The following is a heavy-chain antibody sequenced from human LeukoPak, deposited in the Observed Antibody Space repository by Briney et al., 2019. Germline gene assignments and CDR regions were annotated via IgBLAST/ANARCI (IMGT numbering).Heavy chain of an antibody. V-gene: IGHV1-18*01. CDR3: VRDGVEGYLEH. J-gene: IGHJ1*01. CDR1: GYTFITYV. Sequence: ASVKVSCKASGYTFITYVICWVRQAPGQGLEWMGWINPRSGDTYYTPSLQGRLSMTTETSTGTTYMELTRLTSDDTAVYYCVRDGVEGYLEHWGRGTLVTVST. CDR2: INPRSGDT. D-gene: IGHD2-15*01.